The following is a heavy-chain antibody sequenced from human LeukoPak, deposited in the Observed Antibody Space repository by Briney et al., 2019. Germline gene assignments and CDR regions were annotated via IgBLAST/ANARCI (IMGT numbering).Heavy chain of an antibody. CDR1: GFTFNNYD. J-gene: IGHJ4*02. Sequence: GGSLRLSCAASGFTFNNYDMSWVRQAPGKGLEWVSSISGSGGSTYYADSVKGRFTISRDNSKNTLYLQMNSLRAEDTAVYYCAKDPLGATTGNFDYWGQGTLVTVSS. D-gene: IGHD1-26*01. V-gene: IGHV3-23*01. CDR2: ISGSGGST. CDR3: AKDPLGATTGNFDY.